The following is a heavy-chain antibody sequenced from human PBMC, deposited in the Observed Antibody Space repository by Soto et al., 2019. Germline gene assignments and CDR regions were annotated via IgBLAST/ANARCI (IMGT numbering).Heavy chain of an antibody. J-gene: IGHJ6*02. CDR1: GGTFSSYA. Sequence: QVQLVQSGAEAKKPGSSVKVSCKTSGGTFSSYAISWVRQAPGQGLEWMGGIVPLFRTTNYAQKFQGRVTITADTSTYPVYMALSGLRSGDTAVYYCARGGYSSTWSNLLDRSGLDVWGQGTTVTVSS. D-gene: IGHD6-13*01. CDR3: ARGGYSSTWSNLLDRSGLDV. V-gene: IGHV1-69*06. CDR2: IVPLFRTT.